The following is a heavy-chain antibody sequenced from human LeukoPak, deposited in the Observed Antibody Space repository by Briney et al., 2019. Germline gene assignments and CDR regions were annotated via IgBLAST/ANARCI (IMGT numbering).Heavy chain of an antibody. CDR2: INPNSGGT. Sequence: ASVKVSCKASGYTFTGYYMHWVRQAPGQGLEWMGWINPNSGGTNYAQKFQGRVTMTRDTSISTAYMELTRLRSDDTAVYYCARAFTGTSRRHGDYWFDPWGQGSLVTVSS. D-gene: IGHD4-17*01. CDR1: GYTFTGYY. J-gene: IGHJ5*02. V-gene: IGHV1-2*02. CDR3: ARAFTGTSRRHGDYWFDP.